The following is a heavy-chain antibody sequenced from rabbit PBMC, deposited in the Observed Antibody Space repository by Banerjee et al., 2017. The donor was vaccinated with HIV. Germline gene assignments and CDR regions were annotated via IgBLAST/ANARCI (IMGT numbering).Heavy chain of an antibody. CDR3: ARGAGYADYNFAYYFDL. CDR1: GFSFSSYW. D-gene: IGHD6-1*01. V-gene: IGHV1S45*01. CDR2: IWPGSSGST. J-gene: IGHJ4*01. Sequence: QEQLEESGGDLVKPEGSLTLTCTASGFSFSSYWIYWVRQAPGKGLEWIACIWPGSSGSTYYASWAKGRFTISKTSSTTVTLQMTSLTAADTATYFCARGAGYADYNFAYYFDLWGQGTLVTVS.